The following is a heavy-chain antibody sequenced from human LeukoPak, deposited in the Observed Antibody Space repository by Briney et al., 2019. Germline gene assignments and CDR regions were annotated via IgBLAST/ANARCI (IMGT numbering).Heavy chain of an antibody. Sequence: SETLSLTCTVSGGSISSSNYYWGWIRQPPGKGLEWIGEINHSGSTNYNPSLKSRVTISVDTSKNQFSLKLSSVTAADTAVYYCARHSATRLYGSGSYRWFDPWGQGTLVTVSS. D-gene: IGHD3-10*01. V-gene: IGHV4-39*01. CDR3: ARHSATRLYGSGSYRWFDP. CDR1: GGSISSSNYY. CDR2: INHSGST. J-gene: IGHJ5*02.